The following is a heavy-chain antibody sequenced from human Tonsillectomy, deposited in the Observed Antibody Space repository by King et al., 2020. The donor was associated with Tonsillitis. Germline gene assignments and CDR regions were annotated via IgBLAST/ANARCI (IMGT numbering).Heavy chain of an antibody. J-gene: IGHJ3*02. V-gene: IGHV3-66*01. D-gene: IGHD3-10*01. Sequence: VQLVESGGGLVQPGGSLRLSCAASGFTVSSNYMSWVRQAPGKGLEVVSVIYSGGSTYYADSVKGRFTISRDNSKNTLYLQMNSLRAEDTAVYYCARDRVGGIFDIWGQGTMVTVSS. CDR3: ARDRVGGIFDI. CDR2: IYSGGST. CDR1: GFTVSSNY.